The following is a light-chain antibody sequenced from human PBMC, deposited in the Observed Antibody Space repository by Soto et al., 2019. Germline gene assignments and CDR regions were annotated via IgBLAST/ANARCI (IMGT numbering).Light chain of an antibody. J-gene: IGLJ1*01. V-gene: IGLV2-14*01. CDR2: DVN. CDR1: SSDVGGYNY. Sequence: SALTHRAPVPGSPGQSIIISRTGTSSDVGGYNYVSWYQQHPGKAPKLMIYDVNNRPSGVSNRFSGSKSGNTASLTISGLQAEDEADYYCNSYTSSSTYVFGSGTKVTVL. CDR3: NSYTSSSTYV.